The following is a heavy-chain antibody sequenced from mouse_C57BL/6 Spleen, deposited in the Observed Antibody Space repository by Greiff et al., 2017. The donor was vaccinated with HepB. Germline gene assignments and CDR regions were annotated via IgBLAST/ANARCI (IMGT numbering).Heavy chain of an antibody. CDR3: ARSHAC. CDR2: IDPSDSYT. J-gene: IGHJ3*01. Sequence: QVQLQQPGAELVMPGASVKLSCKASGYTFTSYWMHWVKQRPGQGLEWIGEIDPSDSYTNYNQKFKGKSTLTVDKSSSTAYMQLSSLTSEDSAVYYCARSHACWGQGTLVTVSA. CDR1: GYTFTSYW. V-gene: IGHV1-69*01.